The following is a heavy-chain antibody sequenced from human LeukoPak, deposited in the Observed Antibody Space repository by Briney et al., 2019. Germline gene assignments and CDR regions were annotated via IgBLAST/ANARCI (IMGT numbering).Heavy chain of an antibody. CDR1: GGSISSGRYY. CDR3: AREVPIFGVVIIGWFDP. V-gene: IGHV4-61*02. J-gene: IGHJ5*02. Sequence: PSQTLSLTCTVSGGSISSGRYYCSWIRQPAGTGLEWLGRIYTSGSTNYNPSLKSRVTISVDTSKNQFSLKLSSVTAADTAVYYCAREVPIFGVVIIGWFDPWGQGTLVTVSS. CDR2: IYTSGST. D-gene: IGHD3-3*01.